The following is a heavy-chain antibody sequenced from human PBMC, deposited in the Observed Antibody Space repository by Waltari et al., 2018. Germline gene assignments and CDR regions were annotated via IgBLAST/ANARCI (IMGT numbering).Heavy chain of an antibody. D-gene: IGHD6-13*01. Sequence: EVQLLESGGGLVQPGGSLRLSCAASGFTFSSYAMRWVRQAPGKGREVVSAISGSGCSTYYADSVKGRFTISRDNSKNTLYLQMNSLRAEDTAVYYCAKDLNAADPDYWGQGTLVTVSS. CDR2: ISGSGCST. V-gene: IGHV3-23*01. CDR3: AKDLNAADPDY. J-gene: IGHJ4*02. CDR1: GFTFSSYA.